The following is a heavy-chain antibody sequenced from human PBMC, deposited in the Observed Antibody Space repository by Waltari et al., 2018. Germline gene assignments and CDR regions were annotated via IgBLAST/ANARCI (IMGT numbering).Heavy chain of an antibody. D-gene: IGHD2-15*01. CDR3: ARDGGGQGGGYYFDY. Sequence: EVQLVESGGGLVQPGGSLRLSCAASGFTFSSYWMSWVRQAPGKGLEWVANIKKDGSEKYYVDSVKGRFTISRDNAKNSLYLQMNSLRAEDTAVYYCARDGGGQGGGYYFDYWGQGTLVTVSS. V-gene: IGHV3-7*01. CDR1: GFTFSSYW. J-gene: IGHJ4*02. CDR2: IKKDGSEK.